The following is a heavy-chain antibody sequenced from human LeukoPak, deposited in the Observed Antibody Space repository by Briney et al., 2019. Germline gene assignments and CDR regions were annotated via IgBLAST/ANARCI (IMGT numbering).Heavy chain of an antibody. D-gene: IGHD6-6*01. J-gene: IGHJ4*02. CDR2: IIPIFGTA. V-gene: IGHV1-69*05. CDR3: ARARDSSSSPGVVFDY. CDR1: GGTFSSYA. Sequence: SVKVSCKASGGTFSSYAISWVRQAPGQGLEWMGGIIPIFGTANYAQKFQGRVTITTDESTSTAYMELSSLRSEDTAVYYCARARDSSSSPGVVFDYWGQGTLVTVSS.